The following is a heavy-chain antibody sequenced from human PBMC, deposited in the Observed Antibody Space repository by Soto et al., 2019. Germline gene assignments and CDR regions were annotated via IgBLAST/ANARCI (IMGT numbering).Heavy chain of an antibody. V-gene: IGHV2-5*02. J-gene: IGHJ4*02. CDR1: GFSLSTSGVG. Sequence: SGPTLVNPTQTLTLTCTFSGFSLSTSGVGVGWIRQPPGKALEWLALIYWDDDKRYSPSLKSRLTITKDTSKNQVVLTMTNMDPVDTATYYCAYTTYYYGSGRPFENSYPLDYWGQGTVVTVSS. CDR2: IYWDDDK. CDR3: AYTTYYYGSGRPFENSYPLDY. D-gene: IGHD3-10*01.